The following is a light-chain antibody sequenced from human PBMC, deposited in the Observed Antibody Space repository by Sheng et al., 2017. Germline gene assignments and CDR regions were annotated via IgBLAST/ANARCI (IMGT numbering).Light chain of an antibody. Sequence: EIVMTQSPGTLSLSPGERATLSCRASQSVSSYLAWYQQKPGQAPRLLIYDAFNRATGIPDRFSGSGSGTDFTLTISSLEPEDFAVYYCQHRITWPLSFGGGTKVEI. CDR3: QHRITWPLS. CDR2: DAF. J-gene: IGKJ4*01. CDR1: QSVSSY. V-gene: IGKV3-11*01.